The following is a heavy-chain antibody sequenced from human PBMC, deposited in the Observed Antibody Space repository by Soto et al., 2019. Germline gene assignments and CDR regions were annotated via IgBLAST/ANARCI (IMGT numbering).Heavy chain of an antibody. J-gene: IGHJ4*02. CDR1: GFTFSSYG. CDR2: ISYDGSNK. D-gene: IGHD6-13*01. CDR3: AIQGYSSSWYYFDY. V-gene: IGHV3-30*03. Sequence: SLRLSCAASGFTFSSYGMHWVRQAPGKGLEWVAVISYDGSNKYYADSVKGRFTISRDNSKNTLYLQMNSLRAEDTAVYYCAIQGYSSSWYYFDYWGQGTLVTVSS.